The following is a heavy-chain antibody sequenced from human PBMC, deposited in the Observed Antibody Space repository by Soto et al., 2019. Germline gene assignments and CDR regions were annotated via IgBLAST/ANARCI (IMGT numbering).Heavy chain of an antibody. CDR3: ARGRIVVVTAMYFQH. CDR1: GGSFSGYY. V-gene: IGHV4-34*01. J-gene: IGHJ1*01. D-gene: IGHD2-21*02. Sequence: QVQLQQWGAGLLKPSETLSLTCAVYGGSFSGYYWSWIRQPPGKGLEWIGEINHSGSTNYNPSLMIRVSISVDTSKNQFSLKLSSVTAADTGVYDCARGRIVVVTAMYFQHWGQGTMVTVSS. CDR2: INHSGST.